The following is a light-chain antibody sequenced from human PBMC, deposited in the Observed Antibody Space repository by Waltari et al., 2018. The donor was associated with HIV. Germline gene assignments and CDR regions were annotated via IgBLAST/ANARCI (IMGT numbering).Light chain of an antibody. J-gene: IGLJ2*01. CDR2: AVR. V-gene: IGLV2-14*01. CDR1: SDDVGGYDH. CDR3: SSYARAISII. Sequence: QSALTQPASVSGSPGQSITITCAGPSDDVGGYDHVAWYPQIMGSTPKLIIFAVRHRPAVVAALFSGSESGNTSSLTITGLRPDYEAVYFCSSYARAISIIFGGGTRLTV.